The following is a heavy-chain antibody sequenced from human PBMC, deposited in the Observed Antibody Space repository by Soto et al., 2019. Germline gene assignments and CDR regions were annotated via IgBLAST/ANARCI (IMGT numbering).Heavy chain of an antibody. CDR3: ARGSSWDEWLVRTSVYYYYGMDV. J-gene: IGHJ6*02. V-gene: IGHV3-13*01. CDR1: GFTFSSYA. CDR2: IGTAGDT. D-gene: IGHD6-19*01. Sequence: PGGSLRLSCTASGFTFSSYAMHWVRQATGKGLEWVSAIGTAGDTYYPGSVKGRFTISRENAKNSLYLQMNSLRAEDTAVYYCARGSSWDEWLVRTSVYYYYGMDVWGQGTTVTVSS.